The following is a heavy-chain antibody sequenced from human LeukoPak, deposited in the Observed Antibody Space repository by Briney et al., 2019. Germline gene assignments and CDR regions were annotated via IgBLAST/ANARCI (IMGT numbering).Heavy chain of an antibody. CDR3: ARRDLDSNYVDY. CDR2: IYYSGST. CDR1: GGSISSSSYY. J-gene: IGHJ4*02. Sequence: PSETLSLTCTVSGGSISSSSYYWGWIRQPPGKGLEWIGSIYYSGSTYYNPSLKSRVTISVDTSKNQFSLKLSSVTAADTAVYYCARRDLDSNYVDYWGQGTLVTVSS. V-gene: IGHV4-39*01. D-gene: IGHD3/OR15-3a*01.